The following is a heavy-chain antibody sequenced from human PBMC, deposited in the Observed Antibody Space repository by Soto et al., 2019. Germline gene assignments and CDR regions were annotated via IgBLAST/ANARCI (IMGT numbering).Heavy chain of an antibody. J-gene: IGHJ4*02. CDR1: VYTLSCYY. V-gene: IGHV1-2*02. D-gene: IGHD6-19*01. Sequence: SVKVSCKASVYTLSCYYIHWVRQAPGQGPEWVGWINPNNGDTNYAQKYQGRVTMTRDTSITTVYMELNSLRSDDTAVYYCARGRSVAGKKFDYWGQGTLVTVSS. CDR3: ARGRSVAGKKFDY. CDR2: INPNNGDT.